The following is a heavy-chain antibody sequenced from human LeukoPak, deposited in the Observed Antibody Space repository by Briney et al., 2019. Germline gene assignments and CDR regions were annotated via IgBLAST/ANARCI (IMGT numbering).Heavy chain of an antibody. V-gene: IGHV3-73*01. D-gene: IGHD1-26*01. Sequence: GGSLKLSCAASGFTFSGSAIHWVRQSSGKGREWVGQIDKKDKGYATATAYAASVKGRFTISRDDSLNTAYLQMKSLKTEDTALYYCTRDSGTYNWFDPWGQGTLVTVSS. CDR2: IDKKDKGYATAT. CDR1: GFTFSGSA. J-gene: IGHJ5*02. CDR3: TRDSGTYNWFDP.